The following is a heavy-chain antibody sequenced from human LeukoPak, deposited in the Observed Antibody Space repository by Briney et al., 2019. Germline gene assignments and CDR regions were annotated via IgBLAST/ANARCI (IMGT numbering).Heavy chain of an antibody. CDR2: IYHSGST. CDR1: GYSISSGYY. Sequence: PSETLSLTCAVSGYSISSGYYWGWIRQPPGKGLEWIGSIYHSGSTYYNPSLKSRVTISVDTSKNQFSLKLSSVTAADTAVYYCARLPGLDRSSTSCYGTYYMDVWGKGTTVTVSS. J-gene: IGHJ6*03. CDR3: ARLPGLDRSSTSCYGTYYMDV. V-gene: IGHV4-38-2*01. D-gene: IGHD2-2*01.